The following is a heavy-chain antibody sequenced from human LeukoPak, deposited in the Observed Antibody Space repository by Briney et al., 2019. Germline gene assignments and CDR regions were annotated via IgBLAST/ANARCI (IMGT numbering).Heavy chain of an antibody. CDR1: GYTFTNYD. V-gene: IGHV1-8*01. CDR3: ASGPAWEGHHYYSDY. D-gene: IGHD1-26*01. CDR2: MNANSGNT. J-gene: IGHJ4*02. Sequence: ASVTVSFKASGYTFTNYDINWVRQATGQGLEWMGWMNANSGNTGYAQKFQGRVTMTRNTSINTAYMELSSLRSEDTAVYYCASGPAWEGHHYYSDYWGQGTLVTVSS.